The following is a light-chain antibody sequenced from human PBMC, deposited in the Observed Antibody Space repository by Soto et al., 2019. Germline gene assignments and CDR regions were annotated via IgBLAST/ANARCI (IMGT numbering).Light chain of an antibody. V-gene: IGKV3-20*01. CDR3: QHYGSSPPDT. Sequence: EIVLTQSPGALSMSPGEGATLSCRVSQSVTNTYLAWYQQKPGQAPRLLIYGTSNRASGIPDRFSGSGSGTDFTITISRLEPDDFAVYYCQHYGSSPPDTFGQGTKLEIK. CDR2: GTS. J-gene: IGKJ2*01. CDR1: QSVTNTY.